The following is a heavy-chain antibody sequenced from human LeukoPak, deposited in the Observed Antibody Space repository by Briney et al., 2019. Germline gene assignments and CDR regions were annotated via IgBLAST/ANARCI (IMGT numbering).Heavy chain of an antibody. V-gene: IGHV3-64*01. D-gene: IGHD3-10*01. J-gene: IGHJ3*02. CDR3: ARDKGSSPRDAFDI. CDR2: ISSNGGST. Sequence: GSLRLSCAASGVTFSRHAMHWVRQTPGRGLEHVSAISSNGGSTYYAHSVKGRFTISRDNSKNSLYLHMGSLRAEDMAVYYCARDKGSSPRDAFDIWGQGTMVTASS. CDR1: GVTFSRHA.